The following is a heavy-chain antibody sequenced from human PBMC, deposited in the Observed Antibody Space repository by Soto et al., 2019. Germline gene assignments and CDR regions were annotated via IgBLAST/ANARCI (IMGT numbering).Heavy chain of an antibody. Sequence: GGSLRLSCAASGFTLSNYAMHWVRQAPGKGLEWMAVTSSDGSNKNYADSVKGRFTISRDTSKNTLYLEMNSLRAEDTAVYYCARDRKLQQLGHYHYRMAVWGQGTTVTVSS. D-gene: IGHD6-13*01. CDR2: TSSDGSNK. CDR3: ARDRKLQQLGHYHYRMAV. V-gene: IGHV3-30*03. J-gene: IGHJ6*02. CDR1: GFTLSNYA.